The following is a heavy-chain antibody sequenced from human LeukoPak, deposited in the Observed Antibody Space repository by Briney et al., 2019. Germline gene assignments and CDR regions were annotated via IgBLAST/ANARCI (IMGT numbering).Heavy chain of an antibody. CDR2: IYYSGST. Sequence: SETLSLTCTVSGCSVTSGSYYWSWIRQPPGKGLEWIGYIYYSGSTNYNPSLKSRVTMSVDTSKNQFSLKLSSVTAADTAVYYCARMGQGRFDPWGQGTLVTVSS. CDR3: ARMGQGRFDP. CDR1: GCSVTSGSYY. V-gene: IGHV4-61*01. J-gene: IGHJ5*02. D-gene: IGHD1-26*01.